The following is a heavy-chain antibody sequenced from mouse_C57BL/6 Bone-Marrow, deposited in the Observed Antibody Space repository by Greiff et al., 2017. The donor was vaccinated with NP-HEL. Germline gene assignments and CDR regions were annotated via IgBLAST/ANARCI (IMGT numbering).Heavy chain of an antibody. D-gene: IGHD1-1*01. CDR3: APYYYGSSYWYFDV. CDR2: IHPNSGST. Sequence: VQLQQPGAELVKPGASVKLSCKASGYTFTSYWMHWVKQRPGKGLEWIGMIHPNSGSTNYNEKFKSKATLTVDKSSSTAYMQLSSLTSEDSAVYYCAPYYYGSSYWYFDVWGTGTTVTVSS. J-gene: IGHJ1*03. CDR1: GYTFTSYW. V-gene: IGHV1-64*01.